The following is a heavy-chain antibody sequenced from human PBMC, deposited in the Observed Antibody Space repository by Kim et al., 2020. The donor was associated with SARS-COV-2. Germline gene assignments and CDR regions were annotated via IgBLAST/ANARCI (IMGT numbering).Heavy chain of an antibody. D-gene: IGHD6-19*01. CDR2: INTNTGNP. V-gene: IGHV7-4-1*02. CDR3: ARDIVRIAVAGKGDWFDP. Sequence: ASVKVSCKASGYTFTSYAMNWVRQAPGQGLEWMGWINTNTGNPTYAQGFTGRFVFSLDTSVSTAYLQISSLKAEDTAVYYCARDIVRIAVAGKGDWFDPWGQGTLVTVSS. J-gene: IGHJ5*02. CDR1: GYTFTSYA.